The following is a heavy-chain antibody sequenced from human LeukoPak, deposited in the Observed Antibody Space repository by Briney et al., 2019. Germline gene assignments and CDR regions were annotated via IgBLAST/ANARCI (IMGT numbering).Heavy chain of an antibody. D-gene: IGHD7-27*01. V-gene: IGHV3-23*01. Sequence: GGSLRLSCAASGFAFSTYAMTWVRQAPEKGLQGVSTISTSGRATYYADSVEGRFTISRDNAKNSLYLQMNSLRAEDTAVYYCARTRAGWGPFDYWGQGTLVTVSS. CDR1: GFAFSTYA. CDR3: ARTRAGWGPFDY. CDR2: ISTSGRAT. J-gene: IGHJ4*02.